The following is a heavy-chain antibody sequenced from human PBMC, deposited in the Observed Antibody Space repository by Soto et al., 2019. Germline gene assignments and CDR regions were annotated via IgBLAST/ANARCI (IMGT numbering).Heavy chain of an antibody. CDR3: ARGLSSSRYSFDY. Sequence: GGSLRLSCAASGFTFSSYSMHWVRQAPGKGLEWVAFISYDGSNKQYPASVKGRFTISRDNAKNSLYLQMNSLRAEDTAVYYCARGLSSSRYSFDYWGQGTLVTVSS. CDR1: GFTFSSYS. CDR2: ISYDGSNK. J-gene: IGHJ4*02. V-gene: IGHV3-30-3*01. D-gene: IGHD6-13*01.